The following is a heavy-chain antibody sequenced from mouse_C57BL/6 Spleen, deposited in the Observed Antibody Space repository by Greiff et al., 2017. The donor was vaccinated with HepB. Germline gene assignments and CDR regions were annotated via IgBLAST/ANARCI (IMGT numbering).Heavy chain of an antibody. CDR3: ARIRPVATRAMDY. CDR1: GFSLTSYA. V-gene: IGHV2-9-1*01. J-gene: IGHJ4*01. D-gene: IGHD1-1*02. CDR2: IWTGGGT. Sequence: VKVVESGPGLVAPSQSLSITCTVSGFSLTSYAISWVRQPPGKGLEWLGVIWTGGGTNYNSALKSRLSISKDNSKSQVFLKMNSLQTDDTARYYCARIRPVATRAMDYWGQGTSVTVSS.